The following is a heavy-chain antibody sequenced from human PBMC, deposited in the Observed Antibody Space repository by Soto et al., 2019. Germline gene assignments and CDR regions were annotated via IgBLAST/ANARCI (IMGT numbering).Heavy chain of an antibody. CDR1: GYTFSNFW. CDR3: ARSPRSSPYFDY. V-gene: IGHV5-51*01. Sequence: GESLKISCQCSGYTFSNFWIGWVRQLPGKGLEWMGIIYPGDHETRYSPSFHGKVTISADKSINTAYLQWNSLEASDTAFYFCARSPRSSPYFDYWGQGALVT. J-gene: IGHJ4*02. D-gene: IGHD6-13*01. CDR2: IYPGDHET.